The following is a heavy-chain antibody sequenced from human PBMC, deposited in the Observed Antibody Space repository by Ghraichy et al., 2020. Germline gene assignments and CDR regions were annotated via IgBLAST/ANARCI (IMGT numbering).Heavy chain of an antibody. CDR1: GFTFSSYA. CDR2: ISGSGGST. V-gene: IGHV3-23*01. CDR3: AKKGTDSSGYYVYYFDY. D-gene: IGHD3-22*01. J-gene: IGHJ4*02. Sequence: GESLNISCAASGFTFSSYAMSWVRQAPGKGLEWVSAISGSGGSTYYADSVKGRFTISRDNSKNTLYLQMNSLRAEDTAVYYCAKKGTDSSGYYVYYFDYWGQGTLVTVSS.